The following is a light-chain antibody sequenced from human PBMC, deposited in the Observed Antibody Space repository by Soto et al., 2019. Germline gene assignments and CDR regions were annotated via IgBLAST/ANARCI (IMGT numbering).Light chain of an antibody. CDR2: WAT. J-gene: IGKJ2*01. CDR3: QQYHTAPFT. V-gene: IGKV4-1*01. Sequence: DIVMTQSPDSLAVSLGERATINCGSSQNVLYHVNNENYLGWFQQRPGQPPKLLIYWATNRASGVPDRFSGSGSGTNFTLTISSLQAEDVALYYCQQYHTAPFTFGQGTKLEIK. CDR1: QNVLYHVNNENY.